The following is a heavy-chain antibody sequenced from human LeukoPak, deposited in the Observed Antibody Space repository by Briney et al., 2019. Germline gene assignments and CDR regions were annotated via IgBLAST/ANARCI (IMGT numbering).Heavy chain of an antibody. D-gene: IGHD5-24*01. CDR3: ARGAGAGYNLQPFDY. CDR2: IYYSGNT. J-gene: IGHJ4*02. CDR1: GGSISSYY. Sequence: PSETLSLTCNVSGGSISSYYWSWIRQPPGKGLEWIGYIYYSGNTNYNPSLKSRVTISADTSKNQFSLKLSSVTAADTAVYYCARGAGAGYNLQPFDYWGQGTLVTVSS. V-gene: IGHV4-59*08.